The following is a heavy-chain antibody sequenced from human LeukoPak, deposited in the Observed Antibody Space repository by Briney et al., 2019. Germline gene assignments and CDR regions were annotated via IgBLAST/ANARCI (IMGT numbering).Heavy chain of an antibody. Sequence: GGSLRLSCAASGFTFSDHYMDWFRQAPGKGLEWVGRTRNKANSYTTEYAASVKGRFTISRDDSKNSLYLQMNSLKTEDTAVYYCARAGGGAKDAFDIWGQGTMVTVSS. J-gene: IGHJ3*02. CDR2: TRNKANSYTT. CDR3: ARAGGGAKDAFDI. D-gene: IGHD1-26*01. CDR1: GFTFSDHY. V-gene: IGHV3-72*01.